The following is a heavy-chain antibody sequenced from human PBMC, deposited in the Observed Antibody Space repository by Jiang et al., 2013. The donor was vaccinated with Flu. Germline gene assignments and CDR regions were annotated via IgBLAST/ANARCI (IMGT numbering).Heavy chain of an antibody. CDR2: IYYSGST. Sequence: SLTCTVSGGSVSSGSYYWSWIRQPPGKGLEWIGYIYYSGSTNYNPSLKSRVTISVDTSKNQFSLKLSSVTAADTAVYYCARQGEAAAMGTYNWFDPWGQGTLVTVSS. CDR3: ARQGEAAAMGTYNWFDP. CDR1: GGSVSSGSYY. J-gene: IGHJ5*02. D-gene: IGHD2-2*01. V-gene: IGHV4-61*01.